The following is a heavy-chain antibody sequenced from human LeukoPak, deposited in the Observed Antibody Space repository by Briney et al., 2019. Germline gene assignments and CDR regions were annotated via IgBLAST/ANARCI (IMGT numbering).Heavy chain of an antibody. CDR2: IYHSGST. CDR3: ARAPRYYDFWSGSEAFDI. Sequence: SETLSLTCAVSGYSITSGYYWAWIRQPPGKGLEWIGNIYHSGSTYYNPSLKSRVTVSVDTSKNQFSLKLSSVTAADTAVYYCARAPRYYDFWSGSEAFDIWGQGTMVTVSS. V-gene: IGHV4-38-2*01. CDR1: GYSITSGYY. D-gene: IGHD3-3*01. J-gene: IGHJ3*02.